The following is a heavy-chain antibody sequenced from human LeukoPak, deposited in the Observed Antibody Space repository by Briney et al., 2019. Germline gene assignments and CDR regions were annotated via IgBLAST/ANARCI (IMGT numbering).Heavy chain of an antibody. D-gene: IGHD3-9*01. CDR3: ARDQVLNYDILTGSYLRVGAFET. CDR1: GGSISRSSW. V-gene: IGHV4-4*02. CDR2: IYESGSA. J-gene: IGHJ3*02. Sequence: KPSGTLSLTCAVSGGSISRSSWWSWVRQPPGKGLEWIGEIYESGSANYNPSLKSRVTMSVDKSNMQFSLHLTSVTAADTAVYYCARDQVLNYDILTGSYLRVGAFETWGQGTMVTVSS.